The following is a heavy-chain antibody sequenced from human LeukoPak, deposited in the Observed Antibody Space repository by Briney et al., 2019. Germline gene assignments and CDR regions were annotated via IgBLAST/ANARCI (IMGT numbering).Heavy chain of an antibody. V-gene: IGHV1-46*01. D-gene: IGHD3-10*01. CDR2: INPGGGNT. CDR1: GYTFTNYY. J-gene: IGHJ6*03. CDR3: ARGPRVTMIRGGQWHSYMDV. Sequence: ASVKVSCKASGYTFTNYYIHWVQQAPGQGLEWMGLINPGGGNTNYAQNFQGRVTMTRDTSTSTVYMELSSLRSEDTAVYYCARGPRVTMIRGGQWHSYMDVWGKGTTVTISS.